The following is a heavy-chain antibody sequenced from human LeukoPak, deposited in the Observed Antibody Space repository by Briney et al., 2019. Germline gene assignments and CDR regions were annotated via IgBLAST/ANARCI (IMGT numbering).Heavy chain of an antibody. V-gene: IGHV1-8*01. J-gene: IGHJ3*02. D-gene: IGHD2-21*02. CDR2: MNPNSGNT. Sequence: EXSVKVSFRASGYTFTSYDINWVRQATGQGREWMGWMNPNSGNTGYAQKFQGRVTMTRNTSISTAYMELSSLRSEDTAVYYCARLGDCGGDRCDAFDIWGQGTMVTVSS. CDR1: GYTFTSYD. CDR3: ARLGDCGGDRCDAFDI.